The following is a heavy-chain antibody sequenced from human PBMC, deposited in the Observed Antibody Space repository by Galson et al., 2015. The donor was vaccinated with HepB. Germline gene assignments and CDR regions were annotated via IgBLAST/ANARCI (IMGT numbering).Heavy chain of an antibody. CDR2: IDWDDDK. CDR3: ARTPTDIGTSGISGMDV. J-gene: IGHJ6*02. CDR1: GFSLSTSGMC. V-gene: IGHV2-70*11. D-gene: IGHD2-15*01. Sequence: PALVKPTQTLTLTCTFSGFSLSTSGMCVSWIRQPPGKALEWLARIDWDDDKYYSTSLKTRLTISKDTSKNQVVLTMTNMDPVDTATYYCARTPTDIGTSGISGMDVWGQGTTVTVSS.